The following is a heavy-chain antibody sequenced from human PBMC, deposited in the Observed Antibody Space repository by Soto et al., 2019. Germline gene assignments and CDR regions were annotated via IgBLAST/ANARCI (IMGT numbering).Heavy chain of an antibody. V-gene: IGHV3-53*01. CDR2: IYSGGST. Sequence: GSLRLSCAASGFTVSSNYMSWVRQAPGKGLEWVSVIYSGGSTYYADSVKGRFTISRDNSKNTLYLQMNSLRAEDTAVYYCARDPFSGSSYYYYGMDVWGQGTTVTVAS. CDR3: ARDPFSGSSYYYYGMDV. J-gene: IGHJ6*02. D-gene: IGHD1-26*01. CDR1: GFTVSSNY.